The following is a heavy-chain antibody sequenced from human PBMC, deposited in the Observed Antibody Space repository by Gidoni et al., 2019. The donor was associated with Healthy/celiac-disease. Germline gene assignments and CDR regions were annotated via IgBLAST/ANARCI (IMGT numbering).Heavy chain of an antibody. CDR2: IIPIFGTA. V-gene: IGHV1-69*06. J-gene: IGHJ6*02. CDR3: ATKDIVVVPAAPNDYYYYYGMDV. D-gene: IGHD2-2*01. Sequence: QVQLVQSGAEGKKPGASVKVSCKASGGTFSSDAISWVRQAPGQGLEWMGGIIPIFGTAYYAQKFQGRVTLTADTSTSTAYIELSSLRSEDTAVYYCATKDIVVVPAAPNDYYYYYGMDVCGQGTTVTVSS. CDR1: GGTFSSDA.